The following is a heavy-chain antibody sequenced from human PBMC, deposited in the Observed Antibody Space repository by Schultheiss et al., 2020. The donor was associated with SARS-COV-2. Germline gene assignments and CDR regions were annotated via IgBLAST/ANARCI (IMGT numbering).Heavy chain of an antibody. V-gene: IGHV3-48*04. Sequence: GGSLRLSCAASGFTFSSYSMNWVRQAPGKGLEWVSSISSSGSTIYYADSVKGRFTISRDNAKNSLYLQMNSLRAEDTAVYYCARSLWTAAVWGKGTTVTVSS. D-gene: IGHD3/OR15-3a*01. J-gene: IGHJ6*04. CDR2: ISSSGSTI. CDR1: GFTFSSYS. CDR3: ARSLWTAAV.